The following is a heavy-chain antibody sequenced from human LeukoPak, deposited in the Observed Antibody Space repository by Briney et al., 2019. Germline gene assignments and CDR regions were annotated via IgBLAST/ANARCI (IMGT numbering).Heavy chain of an antibody. CDR1: GFTFSNYG. CDR3: ATNPARAYFDN. Sequence: PGGSLRLSCAASGFTFSNYGMNWVRQAPGKGLEWVSYISKTSTDIYYADSVKGRFTISRDNAMNSLHLQMNSLRDEDTAVYYCATNPARAYFDNWGQGALVTVSS. J-gene: IGHJ4*02. V-gene: IGHV3-21*05. CDR2: ISKTSTDI.